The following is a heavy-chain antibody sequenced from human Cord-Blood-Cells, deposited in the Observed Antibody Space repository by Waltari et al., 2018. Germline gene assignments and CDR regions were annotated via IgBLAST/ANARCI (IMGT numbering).Heavy chain of an antibody. J-gene: IGHJ2*01. CDR2: INAGNGNT. Sequence: QVQLVQSGAEVKKPGASVKVSCKASGYTFTSYAMHWVRQAPGQRLEWMGWINAGNGNTKYSQKFQGRVTITRDTSASTAYMGLSSLRSEDTAVYYCARAEIGGYWYFDLWGRGTLVTVSS. CDR1: GYTFTSYA. CDR3: ARAEIGGYWYFDL. D-gene: IGHD3-16*01. V-gene: IGHV1-3*01.